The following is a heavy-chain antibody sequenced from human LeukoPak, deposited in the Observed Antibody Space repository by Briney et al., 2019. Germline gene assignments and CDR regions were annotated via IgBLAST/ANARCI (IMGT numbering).Heavy chain of an antibody. D-gene: IGHD3-9*01. V-gene: IGHV3-64*01. CDR2: ISSNGGST. Sequence: GGSLRLSCAASGFTFSSYAMHWVRQAPGKGLEYVSAISSNGGSTYYANSVKGIFTISRDNSKNTLYLQMGSLRAEDMAVYYCARGGYDILTGYKNWGQGTLVTVSS. CDR1: GFTFSSYA. CDR3: ARGGYDILTGYKN. J-gene: IGHJ4*02.